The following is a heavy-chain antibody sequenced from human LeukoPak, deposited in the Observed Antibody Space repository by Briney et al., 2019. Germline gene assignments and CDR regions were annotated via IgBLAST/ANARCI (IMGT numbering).Heavy chain of an antibody. Sequence: SVKVSCKASGGTFSSYAISWVRQAPGQGLEWMGGIIPIFGTANYAQKFQGRITITADESTGTAYMELSSLRSEDTAVYYCARLRDYYYYGMDVWGQGTTVTVSS. CDR3: ARLRDYYYYGMDV. J-gene: IGHJ6*02. CDR1: GGTFSSYA. CDR2: IIPIFGTA. V-gene: IGHV1-69*13.